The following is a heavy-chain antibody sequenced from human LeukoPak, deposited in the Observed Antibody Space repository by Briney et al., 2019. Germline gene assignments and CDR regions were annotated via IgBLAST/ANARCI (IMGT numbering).Heavy chain of an antibody. V-gene: IGHV3-23*01. J-gene: IGHJ4*02. CDR3: AKGDVLLWFGELT. Sequence: PGGSLRLSCAASGFTFSSYAMSWLRQAPGKGLEWVSAISGSGGSTYYADSVKGRFTISRDNSKNTLYLQMNSLRAEDTAVYCCAKGDVLLWFGELTWGQGTLVTVSS. D-gene: IGHD3-10*01. CDR1: GFTFSSYA. CDR2: ISGSGGST.